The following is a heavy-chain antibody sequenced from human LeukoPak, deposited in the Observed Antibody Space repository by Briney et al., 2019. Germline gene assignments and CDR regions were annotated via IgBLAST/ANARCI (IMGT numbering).Heavy chain of an antibody. D-gene: IGHD4-17*01. J-gene: IGHJ4*02. V-gene: IGHV3-7*05. CDR2: IKQDGSEK. CDR1: GFTVSGYR. Sequence: PRGSLRLSCSASGFTVSGYRMGWVRQATGKGLEWVANIKQDGSEKYYVDSVKGRFTISRDNAKNSLCLQMSSLGAEDTAVYFCARGQTTVTNWGQGTLVTVSS. CDR3: ARGQTTVTN.